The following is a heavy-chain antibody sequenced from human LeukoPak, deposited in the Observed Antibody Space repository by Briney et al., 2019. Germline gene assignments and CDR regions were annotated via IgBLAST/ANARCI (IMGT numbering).Heavy chain of an antibody. D-gene: IGHD2-15*01. V-gene: IGHV3-7*01. CDR3: ARDIVVVVAATYYFDY. J-gene: IGHJ4*02. CDR1: GFTLSSYW. CDR2: IKQDGSEK. Sequence: PGGSLRLSCAASGFTLSSYWMSWVRQAPGKGLEWVANIKQDGSEKYYVDSVKGRFTISRDNAKNSLYLQMNSLRAEDTAVYYCARDIVVVVAATYYFDYWGQGTLVTVSS.